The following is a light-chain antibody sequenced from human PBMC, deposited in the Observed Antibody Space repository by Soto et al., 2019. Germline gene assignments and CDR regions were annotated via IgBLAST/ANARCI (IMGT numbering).Light chain of an antibody. CDR1: QSVSNNY. CDR3: QQYGSSPRT. J-gene: IGKJ1*01. CDR2: GAS. V-gene: IGKV3-20*01. Sequence: DIVLTQSPGTLSLSPGERATLSCRASQSVSNNYLSWYQQKFGQAPRLLIFGASSRATGIPDRFSCSGSGTDFTLAIGRIEPEDFSVYFCQQYGSSPRTFGQVTKVEIK.